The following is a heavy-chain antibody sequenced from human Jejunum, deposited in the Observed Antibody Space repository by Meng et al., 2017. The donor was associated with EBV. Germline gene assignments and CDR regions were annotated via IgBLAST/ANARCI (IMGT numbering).Heavy chain of an antibody. J-gene: IGHJ4*02. V-gene: IGHV2-5*02. CDR2: ISWGDEK. CDR1: GFSISTSGGG. Sequence: QIILKEASPTSVQPPQTPALTRTSSGFSISTSGGGVGWIRQPPGKALEWLAVISWGDEKRYSPSLKSRLTITKDTSKNQVVLTMTNMDPVDTATYYCAHIEGGGNSGFLDYWGQGTLVTVSS. CDR3: AHIEGGGNSGFLDY. D-gene: IGHD4-23*01.